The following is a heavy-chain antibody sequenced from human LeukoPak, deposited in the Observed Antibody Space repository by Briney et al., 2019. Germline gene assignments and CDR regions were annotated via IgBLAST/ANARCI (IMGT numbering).Heavy chain of an antibody. CDR1: GFTVSNH. V-gene: IGHV3-66*01. Sequence: GGSLRLSCAASGFTVSNHMSWVRLAPGKGLEWVSVIYSAGSTFYADSVKGRFTISRDNSKNILYLQMNSLRAEDTAIYYCARDDAYSYGYSYYFHSWGQGTLVTVSS. D-gene: IGHD5-18*01. J-gene: IGHJ4*02. CDR3: ARDDAYSYGYSYYFHS. CDR2: IYSAGST.